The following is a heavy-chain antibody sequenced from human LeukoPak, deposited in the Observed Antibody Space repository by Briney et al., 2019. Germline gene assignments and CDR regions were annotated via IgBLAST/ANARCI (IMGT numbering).Heavy chain of an antibody. Sequence: GASVKVSYKASGYTFTSYYMHWVRQAPGQGLEWMGIINPSGGSTSYAQKFQGRVTMTRDMSTSTVYMGLSSLRSEDTAVYYCARWSGYYAYYFDYWGQGTLVTVSS. CDR2: INPSGGST. CDR1: GYTFTSYY. CDR3: ARWSGYYAYYFDY. J-gene: IGHJ4*02. V-gene: IGHV1-46*01. D-gene: IGHD3-3*01.